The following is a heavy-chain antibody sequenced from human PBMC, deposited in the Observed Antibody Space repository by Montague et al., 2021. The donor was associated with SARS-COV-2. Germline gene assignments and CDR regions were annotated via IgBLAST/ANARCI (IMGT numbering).Heavy chain of an antibody. CDR3: AKDISGEAWVDYGDYVR. D-gene: IGHD4-17*01. CDR2: IYYSGST. CDR1: GGSISSYY. J-gene: IGHJ4*02. Sequence: SETLSLTCTVSGGSISSYYWSWIRQPPGKGLEWIVYIYYSGSTNYNPSLKSRVTISVDTSKNQFSLKLSSVTAEDTALYYCAKDISGEAWVDYGDYVRWGQGTLVTVSS. V-gene: IGHV4-59*01.